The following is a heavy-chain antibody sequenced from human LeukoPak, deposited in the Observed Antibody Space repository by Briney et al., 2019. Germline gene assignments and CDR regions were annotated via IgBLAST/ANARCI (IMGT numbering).Heavy chain of an antibody. CDR1: GSTFSSHA. Sequence: GGSLRLSCTASGSTFSSHAMMWVRQAPGKGLELVSTIRAGDHSTYYADSVKGRFTISRDNSKHTLFLQMNSLRAEDTAVYFCARDPNGDYIGAFDMWGPGTMVTVSS. J-gene: IGHJ3*02. D-gene: IGHD4-17*01. V-gene: IGHV3-23*01. CDR2: IRAGDHST. CDR3: ARDPNGDYIGAFDM.